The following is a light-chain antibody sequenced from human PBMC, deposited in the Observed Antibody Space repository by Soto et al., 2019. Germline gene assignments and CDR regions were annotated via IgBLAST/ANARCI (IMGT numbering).Light chain of an antibody. CDR3: QQRSNWPPIT. V-gene: IGKV3-11*01. CDR2: DAS. J-gene: IGKJ5*01. CDR1: QSVSSY. Sequence: EIGLTQSPATLSLSPGERATLSCRASQSVSSYLAWYQQKPGQAPRLLIYDASNRATGIPARFSGSGSGTDFTRTISSLEPEDFAVYYWQQRSNWPPITFGQGTRLEIK.